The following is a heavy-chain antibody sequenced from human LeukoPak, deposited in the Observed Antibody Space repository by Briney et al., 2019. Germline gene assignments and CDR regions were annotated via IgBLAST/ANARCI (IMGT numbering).Heavy chain of an antibody. Sequence: SQTLSLTCTVSGGSISSGGYYWRWIRQHPGKGLEWIGYIYYSGSTYYNPSLKSRVTISVDTSKNQFSLKLSSVTAADTAVYYCARDITVTTFGYYYGMDVWGQGTTVTVSS. D-gene: IGHD4-17*01. CDR3: ARDITVTTFGYYYGMDV. V-gene: IGHV4-31*03. CDR1: GGSISSGGYY. J-gene: IGHJ6*02. CDR2: IYYSGST.